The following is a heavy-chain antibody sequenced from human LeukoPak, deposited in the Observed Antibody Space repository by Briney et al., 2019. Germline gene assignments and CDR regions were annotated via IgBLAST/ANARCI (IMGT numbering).Heavy chain of an antibody. CDR3: ASLLVPATPPIGNWFDP. CDR2: INHSGST. V-gene: IGHV4-34*01. D-gene: IGHD2-2*01. Sequence: SETLSLTCAVYGGSFSGYYWSWIRQPPGKGLEWIGEINHSGSTNYHPSLKSRVTISVDTSKNQFSLKLSSVTAADTAVYYCASLLVPATPPIGNWFDPWGQGTLVTVSS. CDR1: GGSFSGYY. J-gene: IGHJ5*02.